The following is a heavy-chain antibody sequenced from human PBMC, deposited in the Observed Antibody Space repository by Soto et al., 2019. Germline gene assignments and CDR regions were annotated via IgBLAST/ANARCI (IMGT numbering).Heavy chain of an antibody. CDR2: IIPIFGTA. D-gene: IGHD5-18*01. V-gene: IGHV1-69*01. CDR3: ARDDGYSYGYCLV. Sequence: QVQLVQSGAEVKKPGSSVKVSCKASGGTFSSYAISWVRQAPGQGLEWMGGIIPIFGTANYAQKFQGRVTITADGSTGRAYVGLSSGRSEAAAVYYCARDDGYSYGYCLVWGQGTLVSASA. J-gene: IGHJ4*02. CDR1: GGTFSSYA.